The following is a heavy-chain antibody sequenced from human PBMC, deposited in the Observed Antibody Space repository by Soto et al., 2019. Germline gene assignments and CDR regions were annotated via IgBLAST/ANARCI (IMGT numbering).Heavy chain of an antibody. CDR1: GFTFTNAW. D-gene: IGHD6-13*01. CDR2: IKSKTDGGTT. Sequence: EVQLVESGGGLVEPGGSLRLSCAASGFTFTNAWMNWVRQAPGKGLEWVGRIKSKTDGGTTDYATPVKGRFTISRDDSKNTLYLQMDSLKTEDAAVYYCTTHPTGSTWYGRFDNWGQGTLVTVSS. CDR3: TTHPTGSTWYGRFDN. J-gene: IGHJ4*02. V-gene: IGHV3-15*07.